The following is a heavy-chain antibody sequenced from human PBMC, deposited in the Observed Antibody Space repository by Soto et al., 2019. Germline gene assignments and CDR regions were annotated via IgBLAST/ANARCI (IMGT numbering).Heavy chain of an antibody. CDR1: GYTFTSYD. Sequence: QVQLVQSGAEVKKPGASVRVSCKASGYTFTSYDINWVRQATGQGLEWMGWMNPNSGNTGYAQKFQGRVTMTRNTSISTAYMELSSLRSEDTAVYYCARGPDYYGSVRRELNYWGQGTLVTVSS. V-gene: IGHV1-8*01. CDR3: ARGPDYYGSVRRELNY. J-gene: IGHJ4*02. CDR2: MNPNSGNT. D-gene: IGHD3-10*01.